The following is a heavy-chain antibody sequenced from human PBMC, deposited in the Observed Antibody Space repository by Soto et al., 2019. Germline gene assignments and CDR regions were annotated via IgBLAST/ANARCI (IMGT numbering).Heavy chain of an antibody. CDR3: ASISRSTMGNVGVFDC. CDR2: IKPSGGTT. Sequence: QVQLVQSGAEVKKPGASVKVSCKASGYTFTSYYVHWLRQAPGQGLEWMGIIKPSGGTTSYAQKFQGRVTVTSDTDKNTVYLELSTLRSEDTAVYYCASISRSTMGNVGVFDCWGQGTLVTVSS. V-gene: IGHV1-46*03. CDR1: GYTFTSYY. D-gene: IGHD2-2*01. J-gene: IGHJ4*02.